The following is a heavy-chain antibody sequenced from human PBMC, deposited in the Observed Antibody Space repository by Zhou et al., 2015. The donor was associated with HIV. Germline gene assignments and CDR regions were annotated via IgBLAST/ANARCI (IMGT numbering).Heavy chain of an antibody. CDR3: AKDSEAYYYDSSGYFFDY. CDR1: GFTFSSYA. V-gene: IGHV3-23*01. Sequence: EVQLLESGGGLVQPGGSLRLSCAASGFTFSSYAMSWVRQAPGKGLEWVSVINTGGGRTYYADSVKGRFTISRDNSKNTLYLQMNTLRAEDTAVYYCAKDSEAYYYDSSGYFFDYWGQGTLVTVSS. J-gene: IGHJ4*02. D-gene: IGHD3-22*01. CDR2: INTGGGRT.